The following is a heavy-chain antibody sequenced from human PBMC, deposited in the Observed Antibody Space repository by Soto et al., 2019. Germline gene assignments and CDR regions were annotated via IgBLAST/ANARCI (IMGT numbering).Heavy chain of an antibody. Sequence: VASVKVSCKASGYTFTSFGISWVRQAPGQGLEWMGWISAYNGNTNYAQKLQGRVTMTTDTSTSTAYMELRSLRSDDTAVYYCAREPKGYRSSTSCSKPPYYYFGMDVWGQGTTVTVSS. CDR1: GYTFTSFG. V-gene: IGHV1-18*04. J-gene: IGHJ6*02. CDR3: AREPKGYRSSTSCSKPPYYYFGMDV. D-gene: IGHD2-2*01. CDR2: ISAYNGNT.